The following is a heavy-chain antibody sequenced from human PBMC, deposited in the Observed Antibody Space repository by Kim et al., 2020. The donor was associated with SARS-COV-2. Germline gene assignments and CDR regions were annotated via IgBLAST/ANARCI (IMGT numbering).Heavy chain of an antibody. D-gene: IGHD2-15*01. Sequence: GGSLRLSCTASGFTFGDYAMSWVRQAPGKGLEWVGFIRSKAYGGTTEYAASVKGRFTISRDDSKSIAYLQMNSLKTEDTAVYYCTRVRIHCSGGSCYSVGPFDIWGQGTMVTVSS. J-gene: IGHJ3*02. V-gene: IGHV3-49*04. CDR2: IRSKAYGGTT. CDR1: GFTFGDYA. CDR3: TRVRIHCSGGSCYSVGPFDI.